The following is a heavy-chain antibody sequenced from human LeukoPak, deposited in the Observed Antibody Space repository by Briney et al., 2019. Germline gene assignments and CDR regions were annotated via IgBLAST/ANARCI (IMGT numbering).Heavy chain of an antibody. D-gene: IGHD3-22*01. V-gene: IGHV1-18*01. Sequence: ASVKVSCKASGYTFTSYGISWVRQAPGQGLEWMGWISAYNGNTNYAHKLQGRVTMTTDTSTSTAYMELRSLRSDDTAVYYCARSNYYDSSGYYHGAFDIWGQGTMVTVSS. J-gene: IGHJ3*02. CDR3: ARSNYYDSSGYYHGAFDI. CDR2: ISAYNGNT. CDR1: GYTFTSYG.